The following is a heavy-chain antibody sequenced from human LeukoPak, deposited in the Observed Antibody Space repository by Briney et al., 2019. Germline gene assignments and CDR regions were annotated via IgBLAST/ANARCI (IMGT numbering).Heavy chain of an antibody. V-gene: IGHV1-2*02. D-gene: IGHD5-24*01. CDR2: INPKSGGT. J-gene: IGHJ4*02. CDR3: AREFLEANYFDY. CDR1: GYTFTGYY. Sequence: ASVKVSCKASGYTFTGYYMHWVRQAPGQGLEWMGWINPKSGGTNYAQKFQGRVTMTRDTSISTAYMELSRLRSDDTAVYYCAREFLEANYFDYWGQGTLVTVSS.